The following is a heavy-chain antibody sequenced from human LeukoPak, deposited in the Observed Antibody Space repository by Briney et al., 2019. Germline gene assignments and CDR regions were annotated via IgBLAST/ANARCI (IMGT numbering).Heavy chain of an antibody. CDR2: INPSGGSA. CDR3: ARQIAAYDILTGFDY. CDR1: GYTFTSYY. Sequence: ASVKVSCKASGYTFTSYYMPWVRQAPGQGLEWMGIINPSGGSASYAQKFQGRVTMTRDTSTSTVYMELSSLRSEDTAVYFCARQIAAYDILTGFDYWGQGTLVTVSS. J-gene: IGHJ4*02. D-gene: IGHD3-9*01. V-gene: IGHV1-46*01.